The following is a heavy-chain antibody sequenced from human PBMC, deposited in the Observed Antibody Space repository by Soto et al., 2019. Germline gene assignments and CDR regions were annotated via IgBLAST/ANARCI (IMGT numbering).Heavy chain of an antibody. D-gene: IGHD3-22*01. CDR1: GGSFSGYY. Sequence: SETLSLTCAVYGGSFSGYYWSWIRQPPGKGLEWIGEINHSGSTNYNPSLKSRVTISVDTSKNQFSLKLSSVTAADTAVYYCARRSYYDGSGYLDLSHDAFDIWGQGTMVTVSS. J-gene: IGHJ3*02. V-gene: IGHV4-34*01. CDR2: INHSGST. CDR3: ARRSYYDGSGYLDLSHDAFDI.